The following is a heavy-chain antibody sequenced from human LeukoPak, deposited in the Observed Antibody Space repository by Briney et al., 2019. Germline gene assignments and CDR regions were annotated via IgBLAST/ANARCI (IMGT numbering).Heavy chain of an antibody. CDR3: ARKYYYGSGSYYSGGYFDY. V-gene: IGHV4-4*02. CDR1: GGSISSSNW. J-gene: IGHJ4*02. Sequence: SGTLSLTCAVSGGSISSSNWWSGVRRPPGKGREGGGEIYHSGSTNYNPSLKRRVTISGEKTKKKVSLTLSSVTAADTAVYYCARKYYYGSGSYYSGGYFDYWGQGTLLTLSS. CDR2: IYHSGST. D-gene: IGHD3-10*01.